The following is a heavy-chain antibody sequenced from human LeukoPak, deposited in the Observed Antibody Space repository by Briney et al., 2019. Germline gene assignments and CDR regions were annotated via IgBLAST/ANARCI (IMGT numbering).Heavy chain of an antibody. D-gene: IGHD3-16*01. CDR3: ASTARRDYQVPKDWGICFDP. CDR2: VHSSGSA. V-gene: IGHV4-4*09. Sequence: SETLSLTCTVTGDSISSYYWSWIRQSPGEGLEWIGYVHSSGSAKYKSPLRGRVTMSVDTSNNQFSLKLTSVTAADTAVYYCASTARRDYQVPKDWGICFDPWGQGTLVTVSS. CDR1: GDSISSYY. J-gene: IGHJ5*02.